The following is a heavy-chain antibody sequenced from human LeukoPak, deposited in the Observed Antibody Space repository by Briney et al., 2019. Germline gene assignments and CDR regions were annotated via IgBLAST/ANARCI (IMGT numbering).Heavy chain of an antibody. CDR2: ISSNGGST. CDR3: ARGGGTTFVSLTTRRYNWFDP. J-gene: IGHJ5*02. D-gene: IGHD1-1*01. Sequence: GGSLRLSCAASGFTFSSYDMHWVRQAPGMGLESVSAISSNGGSTYYANSVKGRFTISRDNSKNTLYLQMGSLRAEDMAVYYCARGGGTTFVSLTTRRYNWFDPWGQGTLVTVSS. V-gene: IGHV3-64*01. CDR1: GFTFSSYD.